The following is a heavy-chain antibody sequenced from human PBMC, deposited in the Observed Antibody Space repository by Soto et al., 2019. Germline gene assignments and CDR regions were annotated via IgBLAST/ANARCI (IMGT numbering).Heavy chain of an antibody. J-gene: IGHJ5*02. CDR3: ARGRTGYSYGFRASENWFDP. CDR1: GWSFSGYY. CDR2: INHSGST. Sequence: PXETLSLTCAVYGWSFSGYYWSWIRQPPGKGLEWIGEINHSGSTNYNPSLKSRVTISVDTSKNQFSLKLSSVTAADTAVYYCARGRTGYSYGFRASENWFDPWGQGTLVTVSS. D-gene: IGHD5-18*01. V-gene: IGHV4-34*01.